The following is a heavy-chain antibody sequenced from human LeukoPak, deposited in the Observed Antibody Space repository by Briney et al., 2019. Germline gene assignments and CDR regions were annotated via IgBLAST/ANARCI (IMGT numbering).Heavy chain of an antibody. Sequence: GASVKVSCKASGYTFTGYYMHWVRQAPGQGLEWMGWINPNSGGTNYAQKFQGRVTMTRDTSISIAYMELSRLRSDDTAVYYCARGHIIGARWELLPPFDYWGQGTLVTVSS. V-gene: IGHV1-2*02. J-gene: IGHJ4*02. CDR2: INPNSGGT. CDR1: GYTFTGYY. CDR3: ARGHIIGARWELLPPFDY. D-gene: IGHD1-26*01.